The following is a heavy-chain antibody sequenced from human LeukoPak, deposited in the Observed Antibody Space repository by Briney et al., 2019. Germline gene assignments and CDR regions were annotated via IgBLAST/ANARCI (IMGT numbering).Heavy chain of an antibody. CDR1: GGSLSSGSYY. V-gene: IGHV4-61*02. CDR2: MYTSGST. J-gene: IGHJ4*02. Sequence: SQTLSLTCTVSGGSLSSGSYYWTWIRQPAGKGLEWIGRMYTSGSTNYNPSLKSRVTILVDTSKNQFSLKLSSVTAADTAVYYCARATYDTKTYYIDYWGQGTLVTVSS. CDR3: ARATYDTKTYYIDY. D-gene: IGHD3-22*01.